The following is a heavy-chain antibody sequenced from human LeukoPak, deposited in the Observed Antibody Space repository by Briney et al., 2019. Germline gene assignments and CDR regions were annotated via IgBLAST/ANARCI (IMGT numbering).Heavy chain of an antibody. J-gene: IGHJ4*02. CDR3: ARDLAYSRLDY. CDR1: GLTFSSSW. D-gene: IGHD5-18*01. V-gene: IGHV3-7*01. CDR2: INPDGNKK. Sequence: PGGSLRLSCAVSGLTFSSSWMDWVRQAPGKGLESVASINPDGNKKYSADPVKGRFTISRDNAENSLYLQMNSLRVEDTAFYYCARDLAYSRLDYWGQGMVVTVSS.